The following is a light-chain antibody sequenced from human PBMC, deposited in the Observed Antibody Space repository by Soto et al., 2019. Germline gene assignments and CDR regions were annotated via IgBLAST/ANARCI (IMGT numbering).Light chain of an antibody. J-gene: IGLJ1*01. CDR2: EVS. CDR3: SSYTGSSTPYV. Sequence: QSARAQPASVSGSPGQSITISCTGTSSDDGGYKYVSWYQQLPGKAPKLMIYEVSNRPSGVSNRFSGSKSGNTASLTISGLQAEDEADYYCSSYTGSSTPYVFGTGTKLTVL. CDR1: SSDDGGYKY. V-gene: IGLV2-14*01.